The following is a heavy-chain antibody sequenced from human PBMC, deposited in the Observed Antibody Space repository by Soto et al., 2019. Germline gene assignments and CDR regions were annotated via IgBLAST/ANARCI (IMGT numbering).Heavy chain of an antibody. V-gene: IGHV4-4*03. Sequence: PETLSLTCAVSGDAISSNNWWTWVRQPPGKGPEWIGEIHHSGSTNYNPSLKSRVTLSIDQSKSQFSLNLSSVTAAGPAVYEFATFCRIYYLTLAFDIWSQGTMVTVSS. J-gene: IGHJ3*02. CDR3: ATFCRIYYLTLAFDI. D-gene: IGHD3-10*01. CDR1: GDAISSNNW. CDR2: IHHSGST.